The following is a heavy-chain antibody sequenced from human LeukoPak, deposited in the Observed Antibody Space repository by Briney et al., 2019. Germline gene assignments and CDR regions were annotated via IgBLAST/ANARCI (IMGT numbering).Heavy chain of an antibody. Sequence: GGSLRLSCAASGFTFSSYWMSWVRQAPGKGLEWVANIKQDGSEKYYVDSVKGRFTISRGNAKNSLYLQMNSLRAEDTAVYYCARIYCSGGSCYFVYWGQGTLVTVSS. CDR2: IKQDGSEK. J-gene: IGHJ4*02. CDR3: ARIYCSGGSCYFVY. D-gene: IGHD2-15*01. CDR1: GFTFSSYW. V-gene: IGHV3-7*03.